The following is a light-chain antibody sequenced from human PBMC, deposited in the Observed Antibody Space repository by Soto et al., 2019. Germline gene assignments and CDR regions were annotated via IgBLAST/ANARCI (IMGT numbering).Light chain of an antibody. CDR3: QQYNNWRT. CDR2: GAS. J-gene: IGKJ1*01. Sequence: EIVMTHSPATLSVSPGERATLSCRASQSVSSNLAWYQQKPGQAPRLLIYGASTRATGIPARFSGSGSGTEFTLTISSLQSEDFAVYYCQQYNNWRTFGQGT. CDR1: QSVSSN. V-gene: IGKV3-15*01.